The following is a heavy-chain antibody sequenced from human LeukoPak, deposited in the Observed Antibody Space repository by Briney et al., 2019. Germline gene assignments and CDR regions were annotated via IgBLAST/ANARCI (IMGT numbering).Heavy chain of an antibody. J-gene: IGHJ4*02. V-gene: IGHV3-23*01. CDR1: GFTFSSYG. D-gene: IGHD3-10*01. CDR3: AKLLRAGRLLTISLDS. Sequence: PGGSLRLSCAASGFTFSSYGMHWVRQAPGKGLEWVSALSGSGGTTHYADSAKGRFTISRDNSKNTLYLQLNSLRAEDTAVYYCAKLLRAGRLLTISLDSWGQGTLVTVSS. CDR2: LSGSGGTT.